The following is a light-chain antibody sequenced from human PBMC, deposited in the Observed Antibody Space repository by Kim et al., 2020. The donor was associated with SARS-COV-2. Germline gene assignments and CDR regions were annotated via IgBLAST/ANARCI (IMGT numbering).Light chain of an antibody. CDR1: QSLLHNDGYNY. V-gene: IGKV2-28*01. Sequence: DIVLTQSPFYLPVIPGEPASISCRSSQSLLHNDGYNYLDWYVQKPGRSPQVLIYLASKRASGVPDRFSGSGSGTEFTLTISRVEAEDVGVYYCMQALATPPSLTFGGGTKVDIK. CDR3: MQALATPPSLT. CDR2: LAS. J-gene: IGKJ4*01.